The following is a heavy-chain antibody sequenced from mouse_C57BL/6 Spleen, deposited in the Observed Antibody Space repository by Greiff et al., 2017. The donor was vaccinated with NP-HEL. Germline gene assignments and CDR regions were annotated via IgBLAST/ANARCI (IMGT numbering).Heavy chain of an antibody. CDR2: IDPSDSYT. J-gene: IGHJ2*01. V-gene: IGHV1-50*01. CDR3: ARESGNYSNFDY. Sequence: VQLQQSGAELVKPGASVKLSCKASGYTFTSYWMQWVKQRPGQGLEWIGEIDPSDSYTNYNQKFKGKATLTVDTSSSTAYMQLSSLTSEASAVYYCARESGNYSNFDYWGQGTTLTVSS. D-gene: IGHD2-5*01. CDR1: GYTFTSYW.